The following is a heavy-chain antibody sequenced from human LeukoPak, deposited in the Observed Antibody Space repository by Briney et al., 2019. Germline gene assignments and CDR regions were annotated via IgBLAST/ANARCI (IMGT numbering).Heavy chain of an antibody. CDR1: GGSISSSSYY. V-gene: IGHV4-39*01. CDR3: AGYGDYYYYGMDV. CDR2: IYYSGST. Sequence: ASETLSLTCTVSGGSISSSSYYWSWIRQPPGKGLEWIGSIYYSGSTYYNPSLKSRVTISVDTSKNQFSLKLSSVTAADTAVYYCAGYGDYYYYGMDVWGQGTTVTVSS. J-gene: IGHJ6*02. D-gene: IGHD4-17*01.